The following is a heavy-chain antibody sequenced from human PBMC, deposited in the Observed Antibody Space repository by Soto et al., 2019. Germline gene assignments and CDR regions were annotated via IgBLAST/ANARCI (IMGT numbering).Heavy chain of an antibody. J-gene: IGHJ6*02. CDR3: AKAQGATRGYGMDV. CDR2: ISGSGGST. Sequence: GGSLRLSCAASGFTFSSYAMSWVRQAPGKGLEWVSAISGSGGSTYYADSVKGRFTISRDNSKNTLYLQMNSLRAEDTAVYYCAKAQGATRGYGMDVWGQGTTVTVSS. D-gene: IGHD1-26*01. CDR1: GFTFSSYA. V-gene: IGHV3-23*01.